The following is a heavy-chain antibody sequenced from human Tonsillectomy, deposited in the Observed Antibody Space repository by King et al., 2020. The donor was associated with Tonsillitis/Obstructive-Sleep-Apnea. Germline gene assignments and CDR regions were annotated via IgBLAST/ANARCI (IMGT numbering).Heavy chain of an antibody. J-gene: IGHJ3*02. D-gene: IGHD3-3*01. CDR3: ARGGIGYDFAFDI. Sequence: QLVPSGTEVKKPGESLRISCKGFGYSFSSYWINGVRQMLGKGLEWMGRIDPSDSSTNSSPSFQGYGTFSVDKSIGTAYLQWSSLRASDTAMYYCARGGIGYDFAFDIWGQGTMVTVSS. CDR2: IDPSDSST. CDR1: GYSFSSYW. V-gene: IGHV5-10-1*01.